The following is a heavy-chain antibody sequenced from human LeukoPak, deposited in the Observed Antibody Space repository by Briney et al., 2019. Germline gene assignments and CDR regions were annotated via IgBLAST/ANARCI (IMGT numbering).Heavy chain of an antibody. CDR2: IWYDGSHR. CDR3: VRDNAAADGALDY. V-gene: IGHV3-33*01. D-gene: IGHD5-24*01. CDR1: GFTFSSHG. J-gene: IGHJ4*02. Sequence: GRSLRLSCVASGFTFSSHGMHWVRQAPGKGLEWVAVIWYDGSHRYYPDSVKGRFTISRYNSKNTLFLQMDSLRVDDTAVYYCVRDNAAADGALDYWGQGSLVTVSS.